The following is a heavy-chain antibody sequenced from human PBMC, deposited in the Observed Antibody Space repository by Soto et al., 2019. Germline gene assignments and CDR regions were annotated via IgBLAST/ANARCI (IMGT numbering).Heavy chain of an antibody. Sequence: PSETLSLTCAVYGGSFSGYYWSWIRQPPGKGLEWIGEINHSGSTNYNPSLKSRVTISVDTSKNQFSLKLSSVTAADTSVYYCARDRGCSGGVCYRDLDYWGQGTLVTVSS. CDR2: INHSGST. J-gene: IGHJ4*02. D-gene: IGHD2-15*01. CDR1: GGSFSGYY. CDR3: ARDRGCSGGVCYRDLDY. V-gene: IGHV4-34*01.